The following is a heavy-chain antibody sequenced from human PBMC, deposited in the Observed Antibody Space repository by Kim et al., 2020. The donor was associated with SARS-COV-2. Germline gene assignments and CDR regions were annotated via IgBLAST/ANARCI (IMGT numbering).Heavy chain of an antibody. CDR3: ASSGGRGANWFDP. D-gene: IGHD1-26*01. J-gene: IGHJ5*02. Sequence: SIPSLKSRVTISVDTSKNQFSLKLSSVTAADTAVYYCASSGGRGANWFDPWGQGTLVTVSS. V-gene: IGHV4-39*01.